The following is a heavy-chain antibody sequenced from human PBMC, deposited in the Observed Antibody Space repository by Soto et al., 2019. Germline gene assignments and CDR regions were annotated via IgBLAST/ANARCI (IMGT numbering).Heavy chain of an antibody. CDR3: ARGDRSSWYGAYYVDY. Sequence: QVQLVESGGGVVQPGRSLRLSCAASGFTFSSYGMHWVRQAPGKGLEWVAVIWYDGSNKYYSDSVKGRFTISRDNSKNTLYLQMNSLRAADTAVYYCARGDRSSWYGAYYVDYWGQGTLVTVSS. J-gene: IGHJ4*02. D-gene: IGHD6-13*01. CDR2: IWYDGSNK. CDR1: GFTFSSYG. V-gene: IGHV3-33*01.